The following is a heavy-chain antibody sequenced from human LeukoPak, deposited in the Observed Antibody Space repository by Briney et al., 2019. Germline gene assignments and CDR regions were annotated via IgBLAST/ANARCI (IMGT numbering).Heavy chain of an antibody. CDR2: AGWAGGTT. CDR1: GFNFDRYT. CDR3: AKELDTMFFDY. J-gene: IGHJ4*02. V-gene: IGHV3-43*01. Sequence: GGSLRLSCATSGFNFDRYTIHWVRQAPGKGLEWVSLAGWAGGTTYYSDSVRGRFTISRDSGKNSVYLQMNRLTTDDTAFYFCAKELDTMFFDYWGQGALVTVSS. D-gene: IGHD5-18*01.